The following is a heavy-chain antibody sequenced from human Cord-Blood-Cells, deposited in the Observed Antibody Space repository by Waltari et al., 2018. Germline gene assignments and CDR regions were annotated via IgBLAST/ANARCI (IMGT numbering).Heavy chain of an antibody. V-gene: IGHV4-39*01. Sequence: QLQLQESGPGLVKPSETLSLTCPVSGGSIRSSSYYWGWIRHPPGKGLDWIGSIYYSGTTYYNPSLKSRVTISVDTSKNQFSLKLSSVTAADTAVYYCARHDYDFWSGYYPHYYYYGMDVWGQGTTVTVSS. CDR1: GGSIRSSSYY. CDR3: ARHDYDFWSGYYPHYYYYGMDV. CDR2: IYYSGTT. D-gene: IGHD3-3*01. J-gene: IGHJ6*02.